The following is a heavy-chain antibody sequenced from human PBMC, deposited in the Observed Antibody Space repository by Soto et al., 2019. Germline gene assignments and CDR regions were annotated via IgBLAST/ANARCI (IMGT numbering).Heavy chain of an antibody. D-gene: IGHD1-20*01. CDR3: ARALYLPLHPGITGISFYDY. Sequence: SETLSLTRTVSGGSISSGDYYWSWIRQPPGKGLEWIGYIYYSGSTYYNPSLKSRVTISVDTSKNQFSLKLSSVTAADTAVYYCARALYLPLHPGITGISFYDYWGQGTLVTVSS. V-gene: IGHV4-30-4*01. J-gene: IGHJ4*02. CDR1: GGSISSGDYY. CDR2: IYYSGST.